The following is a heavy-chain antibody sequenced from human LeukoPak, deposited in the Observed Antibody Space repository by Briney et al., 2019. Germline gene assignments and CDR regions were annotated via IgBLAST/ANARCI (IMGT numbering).Heavy chain of an antibody. CDR3: ARGPYCSSTSCYRGFRY. D-gene: IGHD2-2*02. V-gene: IGHV4-34*01. CDR1: GESFSGYY. Sequence: SETLSLTCAVYGESFSGYYWSWIRQPPGKGLEWIGEVNHSGSTSYNPSLKSRVTISVDTSKNRFSLKLTSVTAADTAVYYCARGPYCSSTSCYRGFRYWGQGTLVTVSS. J-gene: IGHJ4*02. CDR2: VNHSGST.